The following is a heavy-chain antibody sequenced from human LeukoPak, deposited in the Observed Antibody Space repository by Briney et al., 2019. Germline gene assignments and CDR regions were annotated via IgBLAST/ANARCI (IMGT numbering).Heavy chain of an antibody. J-gene: IGHJ6*02. Sequence: GGSLRLSCAASGFTFSSYWMSWVRQAPGKGLEWVANIKQDGSEKYYVDSVKGRFTISRDNAKNSLYLQMNSLRSDDTAVYYCARGEVTMIRVVPAGTYGMDVWGQGTTVTVSS. CDR2: IKQDGSEK. CDR1: GFTFSSYW. D-gene: IGHD3-10*01. CDR3: ARGEVTMIRVVPAGTYGMDV. V-gene: IGHV3-7*03.